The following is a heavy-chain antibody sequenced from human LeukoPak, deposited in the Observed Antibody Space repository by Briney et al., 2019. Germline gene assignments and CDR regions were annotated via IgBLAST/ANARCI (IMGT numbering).Heavy chain of an antibody. J-gene: IGHJ4*02. CDR2: ISGSGGST. D-gene: IGHD6-13*01. CDR1: GFTFSIYA. Sequence: GGSLRLSCAVSGFTFSIYAMSWVRQAPGKGLEWVSAISGSGGSTYYADSVKGRFTISRDNSKNTLYLQMNSLRAEDTAVYYCAKGLEAAAGTNFDHWGQGTLVTVSS. V-gene: IGHV3-23*01. CDR3: AKGLEAAAGTNFDH.